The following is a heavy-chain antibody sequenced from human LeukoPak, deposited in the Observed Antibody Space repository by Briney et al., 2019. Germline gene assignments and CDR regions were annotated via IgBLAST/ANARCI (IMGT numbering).Heavy chain of an antibody. CDR1: GFTFSSYN. CDR2: INNDGSST. Sequence: GGSLRLSCAASGFTFSSYNMNWVRQAPGKGLVWVSRINNDGSSTSYADSVKGRFTISRDNAKNTLYLQMNSLRAEDTAVYYCARGPTMKMDVWGKGTTVTVSS. D-gene: IGHD3-22*01. CDR3: ARGPTMKMDV. V-gene: IGHV3-74*01. J-gene: IGHJ6*04.